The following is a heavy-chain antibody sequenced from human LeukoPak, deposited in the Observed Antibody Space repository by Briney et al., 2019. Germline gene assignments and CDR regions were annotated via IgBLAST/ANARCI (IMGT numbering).Heavy chain of an antibody. CDR1: GYSISSYY. CDR3: ARVRSESYTQFDH. D-gene: IGHD1-26*01. Sequence: PSETLSLTCTVSGYSISSYYWSWIRQPPGKGLEWIGYIHYSGSTNYSPSLKSRVTITVDTSKNQFSLKLSSVTAADTAVYYCARVRSESYTQFDHWGQGTLVTVSS. CDR2: IHYSGST. V-gene: IGHV4-59*01. J-gene: IGHJ4*02.